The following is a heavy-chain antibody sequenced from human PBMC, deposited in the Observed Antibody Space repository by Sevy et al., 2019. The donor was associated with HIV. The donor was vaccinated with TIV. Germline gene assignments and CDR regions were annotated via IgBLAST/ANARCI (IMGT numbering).Heavy chain of an antibody. CDR1: GFSFSSYW. D-gene: IGHD6-6*01. CDR2: IKQDGSEK. Sequence: GGSLRLSCAASGFSFSSYWMSWLRQAPGKGLEWVASIKQDGSEKYYVDSLKGRFSISKDNAKNSLYLQMNSLRVEDTAIYFCAREGHSSFDYLGQGTLVTVSS. V-gene: IGHV3-7*01. CDR3: AREGHSSFDY. J-gene: IGHJ4*02.